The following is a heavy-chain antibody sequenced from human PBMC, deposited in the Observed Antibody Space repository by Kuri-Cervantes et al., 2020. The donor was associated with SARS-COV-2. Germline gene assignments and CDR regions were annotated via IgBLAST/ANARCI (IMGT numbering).Heavy chain of an antibody. D-gene: IGHD1-14*01. CDR1: GSTFSRHW. V-gene: IGHV3-7*01. Sequence: LSLTFAASGSTFSRHWMSWVRQAPGKGLEWVANIKQGGSVKYYVDSVKGRFTISRYNAKNSLYLQINSLRAEDTSVYYCARKKTDMDFWGKGTTVTVAS. J-gene: IGHJ6*03. CDR2: IKQGGSVK. CDR3: ARKKTDMDF.